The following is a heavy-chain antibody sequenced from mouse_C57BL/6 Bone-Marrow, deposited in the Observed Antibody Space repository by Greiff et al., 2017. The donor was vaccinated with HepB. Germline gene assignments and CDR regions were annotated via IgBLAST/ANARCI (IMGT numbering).Heavy chain of an antibody. Sequence: QVQLQQSGPELVKPGASVKISCKASGYAFSSSWMNWVKQRPGKGLEWIGRIYPGDGDTNYNGKFKGKATLTADKSSSTAYMQLSSLTSEDSAVYFCAREDGYYEYVDVWGTGTTVTVSS. J-gene: IGHJ1*03. CDR3: AREDGYYEYVDV. CDR1: GYAFSSSW. D-gene: IGHD2-3*01. CDR2: IYPGDGDT. V-gene: IGHV1-82*01.